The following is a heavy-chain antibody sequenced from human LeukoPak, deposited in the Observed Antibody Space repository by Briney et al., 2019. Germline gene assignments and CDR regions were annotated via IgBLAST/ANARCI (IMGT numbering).Heavy chain of an antibody. CDR1: GYTFTSYY. CDR2: INPSGGST. CDR3: ARDGRGSGWYGGGFDY. D-gene: IGHD6-19*01. V-gene: IGHV1-46*01. J-gene: IGHJ4*02. Sequence: ASGKVSCKAAGYTFTSYYMHWVRQAPGQGLEWRGVINPSGGSTSYAQKFKGRVTMTRDMSTGTVYMELSSLRSKDRGVYYWARDGRGSGWYGGGFDYWGQGTLVTVSS.